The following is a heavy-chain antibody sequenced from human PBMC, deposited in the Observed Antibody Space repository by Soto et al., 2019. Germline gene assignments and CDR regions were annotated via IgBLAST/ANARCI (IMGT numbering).Heavy chain of an antibody. V-gene: IGHV3-30*03. Sequence: PGGSLRLSCAASGFTFSSYGMHWVRQAPGKGLEWVAVISYDGSNIYYADSVKGRFTISRDNSKNMLYLQMNSLRAEDTAVYYCTTDGNPTVPNAFDFWGQGALVTVSS. CDR2: ISYDGSNI. CDR1: GFTFSSYG. CDR3: TTDGNPTVPNAFDF. J-gene: IGHJ4*02. D-gene: IGHD4-17*01.